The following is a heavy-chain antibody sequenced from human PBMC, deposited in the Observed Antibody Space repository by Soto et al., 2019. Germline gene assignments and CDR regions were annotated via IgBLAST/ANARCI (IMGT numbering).Heavy chain of an antibody. V-gene: IGHV1-18*01. Sequence: APLKLSCKASGYTFTVDGISRVRQAPGQGLEWMGWISAYNGNTNYAQKLQGRVTMTTDTSTSTAYMELRSLRSDDTAVYYCARDKFLPHWGVVVAATQGLYYFDYWGQGTLVTVSS. CDR3: ARDKFLPHWGVVVAATQGLYYFDY. CDR1: GYTFTVDG. D-gene: IGHD2-15*01. CDR2: ISAYNGNT. J-gene: IGHJ4*02.